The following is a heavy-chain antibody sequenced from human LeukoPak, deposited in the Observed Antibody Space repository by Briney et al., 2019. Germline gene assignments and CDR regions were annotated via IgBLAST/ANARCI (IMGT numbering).Heavy chain of an antibody. CDR2: INTNTGNP. J-gene: IGHJ4*02. CDR3: ARFNSNGIF. V-gene: IGHV7-4-1*02. D-gene: IGHD3-3*01. Sequence: ASVKVSCKASGYTFTPYAINWVRQAPGQGLEWMGWINTNTGNPAYAQGFTGRFVFSLDTSVSTAYLQISSLKAEDTAVYYCARFNSNGIFWGQGTLVTVSS. CDR1: GYTFTPYA.